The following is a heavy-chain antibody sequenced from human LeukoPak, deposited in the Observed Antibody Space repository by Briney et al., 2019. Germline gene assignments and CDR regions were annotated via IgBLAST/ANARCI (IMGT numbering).Heavy chain of an antibody. D-gene: IGHD3-10*01. CDR3: ARLPYDYGSGSYLYNGMDV. Sequence: SETLSLTCTVSGYSISSGYYWGWIRQPPGKGLEWIGSIYHSGSTYYNPSLKSRVTISVDTSKNQFSLKLSSVTAADTAVYYCARLPYDYGSGSYLYNGMDVWGQGTTVTVSS. CDR1: GYSISSGYY. J-gene: IGHJ6*02. V-gene: IGHV4-38-2*02. CDR2: IYHSGST.